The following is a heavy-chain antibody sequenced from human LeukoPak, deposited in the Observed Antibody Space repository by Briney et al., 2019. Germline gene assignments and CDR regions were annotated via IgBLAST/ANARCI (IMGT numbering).Heavy chain of an antibody. CDR3: ATHYFGARTKGWFDP. CDR1: GSRFTSYW. CDR2: IYPGDSDT. D-gene: IGHD3-10*01. Sequence: GAPLQISCKGTGSRFTSYWIGWVRQLPGKGLEWMGIIYPGDSDTRYSPSFQGQVTISADKSISTAYPQWSSLKASDTAMYYCATHYFGARTKGWFDPWGQGTLVTVSS. V-gene: IGHV5-51*01. J-gene: IGHJ5*02.